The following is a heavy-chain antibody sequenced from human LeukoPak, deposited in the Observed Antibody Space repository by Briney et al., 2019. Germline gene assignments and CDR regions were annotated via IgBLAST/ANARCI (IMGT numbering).Heavy chain of an antibody. CDR2: ISWNSGSI. Sequence: GGSLGLSCAASGFTFDDYAMHWVRQAPGKGLEWVSGISWNSGSIGYADSVKGRFTISRDNAKNSLYLQMNSLRAEDTALYYCAKDTQWGIAVAGHPVGYFDYWGQGTLVTVSS. J-gene: IGHJ4*02. D-gene: IGHD6-19*01. CDR1: GFTFDDYA. V-gene: IGHV3-9*01. CDR3: AKDTQWGIAVAGHPVGYFDY.